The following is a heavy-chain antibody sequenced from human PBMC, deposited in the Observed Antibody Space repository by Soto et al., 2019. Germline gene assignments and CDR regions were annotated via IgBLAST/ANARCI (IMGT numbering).Heavy chain of an antibody. D-gene: IGHD2-21*02. Sequence: QVQLQQWGAGLLKPSETLSLTCAVYGGSVSGANYYWSWIRQPPGKGLEWIGEMSHSGGTHFNPSLKSRVTISVDTSTNQFSLKMISVTAADTALYYCARVERGTATTVVDAFDIWGPGTMVTVSS. CDR3: ARVERGTATTVVDAFDI. CDR1: GGSVSGANYY. CDR2: MSHSGGT. V-gene: IGHV4-34*01. J-gene: IGHJ3*02.